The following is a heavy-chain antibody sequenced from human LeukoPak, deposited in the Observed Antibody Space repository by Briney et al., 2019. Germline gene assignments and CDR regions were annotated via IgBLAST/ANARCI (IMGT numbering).Heavy chain of an antibody. J-gene: IGHJ4*02. D-gene: IGHD3-3*01. CDR2: IYSGGST. CDR1: GFTVSSNY. Sequence: HPGGSLRLSCAASGFTVSSNYMSWVRQAPGKGLEWVSVIYSGGSTYYADSVKGRFTISRDNSKNTLYLQMNSLRAEDTAVYYCAKDGDDFWSGYYLTVLDYWGQGTLVTVSS. V-gene: IGHV3-53*01. CDR3: AKDGDDFWSGYYLTVLDY.